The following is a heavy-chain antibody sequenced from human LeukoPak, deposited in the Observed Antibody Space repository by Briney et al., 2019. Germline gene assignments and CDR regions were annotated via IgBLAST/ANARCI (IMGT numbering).Heavy chain of an antibody. V-gene: IGHV3-72*01. CDR2: IRNKADSYIT. J-gene: IGHJ4*02. CDR1: GFTFSDHF. Sequence: GGSLRLSCAASGFTFSDHFMDWVRQAPGKGLEWVGRIRNKADSYITEYAASVKGRFTISRDDSKNSLYLQMNSLKTEDTAVYYCGAYYYDSSGYYFYFDYWGQGTLVTVSS. CDR3: GAYYYDSSGYYFYFDY. D-gene: IGHD3-22*01.